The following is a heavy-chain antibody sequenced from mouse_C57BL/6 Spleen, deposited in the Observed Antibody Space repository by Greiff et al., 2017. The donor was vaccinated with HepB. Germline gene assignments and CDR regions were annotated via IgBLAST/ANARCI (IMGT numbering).Heavy chain of an antibody. Sequence: QVQLKQSGAELVKPGASVKLSCKASGYTFTEYTIHWVKQRSGQGLEWIGWFYPGSGSIKYNEKFKDKATLTADKSSSTVYMELSRLTSEDSAVYFCARHEEGDFYDGLPGAYWGQGTLVTVSA. CDR1: GYTFTEYT. CDR3: ARHEEGDFYDGLPGAY. D-gene: IGHD2-1*01. CDR2: FYPGSGSI. J-gene: IGHJ3*01. V-gene: IGHV1-62-2*01.